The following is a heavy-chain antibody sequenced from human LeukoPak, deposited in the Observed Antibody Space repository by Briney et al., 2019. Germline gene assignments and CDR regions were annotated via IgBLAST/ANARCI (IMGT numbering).Heavy chain of an antibody. J-gene: IGHJ4*02. V-gene: IGHV4-61*01. CDR2: IYYSGST. CDR1: GGSVSSGSYY. D-gene: IGHD2-2*01. Sequence: SETLSLTCTVSGGSVSSGSYYWSWIRQPPGEGLEWIGYIYYSGSTNYNPSLKSRVTISVDTSKNQFSLKLSSVTAADTAVYYCARAGLVDCSSTSCSPTLFDYWGQGTLVTVSS. CDR3: ARAGLVDCSSTSCSPTLFDY.